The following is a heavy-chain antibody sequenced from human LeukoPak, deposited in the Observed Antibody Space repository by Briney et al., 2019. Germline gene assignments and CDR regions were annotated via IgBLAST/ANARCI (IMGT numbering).Heavy chain of an antibody. J-gene: IGHJ5*02. Sequence: PSETLSLTCTVSGGSISSSSYYWGWIRQPPGKGLEWIGSIYYSGSTYYNPSLKSRVTISVDTSKNQFSLKLSSVTAADTAVYYCARVVSWDIVLMVYAHSNWFDPWGQGTLVTVSS. V-gene: IGHV4-39*07. D-gene: IGHD2-8*01. CDR2: IYYSGST. CDR3: ARVVSWDIVLMVYAHSNWFDP. CDR1: GGSISSSSYY.